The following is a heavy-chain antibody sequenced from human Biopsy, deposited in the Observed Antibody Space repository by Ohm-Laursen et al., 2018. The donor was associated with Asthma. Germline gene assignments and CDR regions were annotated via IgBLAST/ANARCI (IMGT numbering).Heavy chain of an antibody. V-gene: IGHV1-3*01. Sequence: AASVKVSCKASEYTFINYAIHWVRQAPGQRLEWMGWINAGNGNTKYSQKFQGRVTITRDTSASTAYMDLSSLRSEDTAVYYCATGYSGSDRIVYYYSGMEVWGQGTTVTVSS. CDR1: EYTFINYA. CDR2: INAGNGNT. J-gene: IGHJ6*02. CDR3: ATGYSGSDRIVYYYSGMEV. D-gene: IGHD5-12*01.